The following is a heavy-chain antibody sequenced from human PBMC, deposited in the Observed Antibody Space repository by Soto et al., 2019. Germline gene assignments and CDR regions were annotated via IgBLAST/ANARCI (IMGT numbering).Heavy chain of an antibody. CDR1: GYSFTSYW. V-gene: IGHV5-10-1*01. D-gene: IGHD3-10*01. J-gene: IGHJ6*02. Sequence: GESLKISCKGSGYSFTSYWISWVRQMPGKGLEWMGRIDPSDSYTNYSPSFQGHVTISADKSISTAYLQWSSLKASDTAMYYCGRRHGRFGELSLPYYYGMDVWGQGTTVTVSS. CDR3: GRRHGRFGELSLPYYYGMDV. CDR2: IDPSDSYT.